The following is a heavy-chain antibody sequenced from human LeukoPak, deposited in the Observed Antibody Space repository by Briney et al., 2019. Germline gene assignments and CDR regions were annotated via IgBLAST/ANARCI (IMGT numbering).Heavy chain of an antibody. J-gene: IGHJ4*02. V-gene: IGHV4-59*08. CDR3: ARGTVDTVIDN. CDR2: IYYSGTT. CDR1: GGFISSFY. D-gene: IGHD5-18*01. Sequence: SETLSLTCTVSGGFISSFYCSWIRQPPGKGLEWIGYIYYSGTTNYNPSLKCRVTISSDTSKNQFSLRLSSVTAVDTAVYYCARGTVDTVIDNWGQGTLVTVSS.